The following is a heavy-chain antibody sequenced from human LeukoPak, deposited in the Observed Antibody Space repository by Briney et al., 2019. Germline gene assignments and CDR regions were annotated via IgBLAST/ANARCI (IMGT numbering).Heavy chain of an antibody. V-gene: IGHV3-53*01. CDR3: ARELPLAYGHHDAFDV. D-gene: IGHD3-16*01. CDR2: IYRDGDT. Sequence: QSGGSLRLSCAASGFSVSNNYMGWVRQAPGKGLEWVSVIYRDGDTYYADSVKGRFTISRDISRNTVYLQMNRLGAEDTAVYYCARELPLAYGHHDAFDVWGQGTVVTVSS. J-gene: IGHJ3*01. CDR1: GFSVSNNY.